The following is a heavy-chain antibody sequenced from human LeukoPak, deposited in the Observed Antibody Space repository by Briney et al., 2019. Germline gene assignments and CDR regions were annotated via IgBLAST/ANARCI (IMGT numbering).Heavy chain of an antibody. D-gene: IGHD4-17*01. CDR3: ARGNKDYGDYARGLSDY. J-gene: IGHJ4*02. CDR1: GYTFTSYG. Sequence: ASVKVSCKASGYTFTSYGISWVRQATGQGLEWMGWMSPNSGNTGSAQKFQGRITMTRNTSITTAYMELSSLRSEDTAVYYCARGNKDYGDYARGLSDYWGQGTLVTVSS. CDR2: MSPNSGNT. V-gene: IGHV1-8*02.